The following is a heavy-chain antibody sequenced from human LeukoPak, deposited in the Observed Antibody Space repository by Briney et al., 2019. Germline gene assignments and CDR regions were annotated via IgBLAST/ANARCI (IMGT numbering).Heavy chain of an antibody. Sequence: ASVKVSCKVSGYSLTELSMHWVRQAPGKGLEWMGGFDPRNGGTYFAQNFQGRVTLTEDTSTDTSSMELRSLKSDDTAVYYCTTSGRQFCSPSSCYMPFDYWGQGSLVTVSS. V-gene: IGHV1-24*01. D-gene: IGHD2-2*02. J-gene: IGHJ4*02. CDR2: FDPRNGGT. CDR1: GYSLTELS. CDR3: TTSGRQFCSPSSCYMPFDY.